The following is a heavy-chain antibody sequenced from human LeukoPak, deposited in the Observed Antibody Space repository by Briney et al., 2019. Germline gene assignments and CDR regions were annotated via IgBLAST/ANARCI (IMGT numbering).Heavy chain of an antibody. CDR2: IIPIFGTA. J-gene: IGHJ3*02. CDR1: GGTFSSYA. CDR3: ARGNVDTAMAKSMGAFDI. D-gene: IGHD5-18*01. Sequence: ASVKVSCKASGGTFSSYAISWVRQAPGQGLEWMGGIIPIFGTANYAQKFQGRVTITAGESTSTAYMELSSLRSEDTAVYYCARGNVDTAMAKSMGAFDIWGQGTMVTVSS. V-gene: IGHV1-69*01.